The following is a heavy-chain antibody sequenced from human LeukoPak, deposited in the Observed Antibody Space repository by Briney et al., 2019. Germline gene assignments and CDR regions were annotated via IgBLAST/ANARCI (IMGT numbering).Heavy chain of an antibody. CDR1: GDSISTSSYY. V-gene: IGHV4-39*01. CDR3: ARHLTPGDYYYMDV. D-gene: IGHD2-15*01. J-gene: IGHJ6*03. CDR2: INHSGST. Sequence: PSETLSLTCSVSGDSISTSSYYWGWIRQPPGKGLEWIGEINHSGSTNYNPSLKSRVTISVDTSKNQFSLKLSSVTAADTAVYYCARHLTPGDYYYMDVWGKGTTVTISS.